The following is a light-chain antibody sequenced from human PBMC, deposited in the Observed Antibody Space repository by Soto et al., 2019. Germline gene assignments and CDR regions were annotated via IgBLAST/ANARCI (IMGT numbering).Light chain of an antibody. CDR2: GAS. Sequence: DIQMTQSPSSVSASLGDTVTITCRASRGVVFWLGWYQQKPRRPPHLLIYGASGLQVGVPSRFSGSVSGADFTLTISNLQPEDFATYYCQQAYSHPLTFGGGTKVDIK. CDR1: RGVVFW. J-gene: IGKJ4*01. V-gene: IGKV1-12*01. CDR3: QQAYSHPLT.